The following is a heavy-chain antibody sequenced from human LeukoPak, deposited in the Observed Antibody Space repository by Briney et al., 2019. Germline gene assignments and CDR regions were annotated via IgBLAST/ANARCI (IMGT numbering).Heavy chain of an antibody. CDR3: ARPQWTGKGYYGMDV. V-gene: IGHV3-48*03. D-gene: IGHD3/OR15-3a*01. Sequence: GGSLRLSCAASGFTFSTFEMNWVRQAPGKGLEWVSYISTSGTTIYYADSVKGRFTISRDNAKNSLFLQMNSLRVEDTAVYHCARPQWTGKGYYGMDVWGQGTTVTVSS. CDR1: GFTFSTFE. CDR2: ISTSGTTI. J-gene: IGHJ6*02.